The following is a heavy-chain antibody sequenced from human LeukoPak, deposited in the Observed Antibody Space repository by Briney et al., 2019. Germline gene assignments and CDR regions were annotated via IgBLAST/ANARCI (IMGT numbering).Heavy chain of an antibody. Sequence: GGSLRLSCAASGFTFSNFWMTWVRQAPGKGLEWVANIKQDGSEKYYVDSVKGRFTISRDNAKNSLYLQMNSLRAEDTAVYYCARERVDDYWGQGTLVTISS. CDR2: IKQDGSEK. CDR1: GFTFSNFW. J-gene: IGHJ4*02. V-gene: IGHV3-7*03. CDR3: ARERVDDY.